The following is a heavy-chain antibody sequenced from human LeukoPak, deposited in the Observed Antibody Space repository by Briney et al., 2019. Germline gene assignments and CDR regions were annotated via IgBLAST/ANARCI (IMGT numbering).Heavy chain of an antibody. V-gene: IGHV3-23*01. CDR3: ARDYMDCSGGSCYSGLIGY. D-gene: IGHD2-15*01. Sequence: GGSLRLSCAASGFTFSSYAMSWVRQAPGKGLEWVSVISGSGDSTFYADSVRGRFTISRDNSKNTVYLQMNGLSAEDTAVYYCARDYMDCSGGSCYSGLIGYWGQGTLVTVSS. CDR1: GFTFSSYA. J-gene: IGHJ4*02. CDR2: ISGSGDST.